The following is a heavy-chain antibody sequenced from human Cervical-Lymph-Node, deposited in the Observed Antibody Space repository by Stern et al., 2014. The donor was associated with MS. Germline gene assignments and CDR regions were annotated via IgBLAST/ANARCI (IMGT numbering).Heavy chain of an antibody. CDR1: GVTFSSYG. CDR3: ARERDDGFDY. J-gene: IGHJ4*02. CDR2: IWYDGSSK. Sequence: VQLVESGGGVVQPGRSLRLSCAASGVTFSSYGMHWVRQAPGKGLEWVAVIWYDGSSKYYADSVKGRFTISRDNSKNTLFLQMNSLRAEDTAVYYCARERDDGFDYWGQGTLVTVSS. V-gene: IGHV3-33*01. D-gene: IGHD3-3*01.